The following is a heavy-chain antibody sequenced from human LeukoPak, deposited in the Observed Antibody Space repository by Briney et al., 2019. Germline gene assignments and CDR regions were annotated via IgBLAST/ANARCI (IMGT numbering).Heavy chain of an antibody. CDR3: AAVSRGVVAATYYYYGMDV. V-gene: IGHV1-58*01. Sequence: ASVKVSCKASGFTFTSSAVQWVRQARGQRLEWIGWIVVGSGNTNYAQKFQERVTITRDMSTSTAYMELSSLRSGDTAVYYCAAVSRGVVAATYYYYGMDVWGQGTTVTVSS. CDR2: IVVGSGNT. J-gene: IGHJ6*02. D-gene: IGHD2-15*01. CDR1: GFTFTSSA.